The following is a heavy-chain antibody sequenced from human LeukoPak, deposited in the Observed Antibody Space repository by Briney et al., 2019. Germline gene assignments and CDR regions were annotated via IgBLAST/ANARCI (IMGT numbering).Heavy chain of an antibody. V-gene: IGHV4-39*01. Sequence: SETLSLTCTVSGGSISRSYYYWGWIRQPPGKGLEWVGSVYYSGKTFYSPSLKSRVTISVDTSKNHFSLRLISVTAADTAMYYCARHEHKAVAGDTWGQGTLVTVSS. CDR1: GGSISRSYYY. J-gene: IGHJ5*02. CDR2: VYYSGKT. CDR3: ARHEHKAVAGDT. D-gene: IGHD6-19*01.